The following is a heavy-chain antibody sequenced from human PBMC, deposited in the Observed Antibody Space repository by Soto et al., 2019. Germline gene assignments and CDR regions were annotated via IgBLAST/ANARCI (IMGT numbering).Heavy chain of an antibody. CDR2: IIPILGIA. Sequence: QVQLVQSGAEVKKPGSSVKVSCKASGGTCSSYTISWVRQAPGQGLEWMGRIIPILGIANYSQQFQGRVTITADQSTSTAYMELSSLRSEDTAVYYCARDPSGYDLPAYWGQGTLVTVSS. CDR1: GGTCSSYT. V-gene: IGHV1-69*08. J-gene: IGHJ4*02. CDR3: ARDPSGYDLPAY. D-gene: IGHD5-12*01.